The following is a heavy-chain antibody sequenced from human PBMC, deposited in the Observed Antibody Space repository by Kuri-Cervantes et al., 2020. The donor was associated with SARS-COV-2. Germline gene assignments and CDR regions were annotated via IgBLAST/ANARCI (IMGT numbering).Heavy chain of an antibody. CDR1: GFSLTNVKMG. J-gene: IGHJ4*02. D-gene: IGHD3-9*01. CDR2: ISSSDEK. V-gene: IGHV2-26*01. Sequence: SGPTLGKPTETLTLTCTVSGFSLTNVKMGVSWIRQPPGKALEWLADISSSDEKSYSPPLKNRLTIFADTSKSQVVLTMTNMDIVDSATYYCARIGSNFYYYLDYWGQGTLVTVSS. CDR3: ARIGSNFYYYLDY.